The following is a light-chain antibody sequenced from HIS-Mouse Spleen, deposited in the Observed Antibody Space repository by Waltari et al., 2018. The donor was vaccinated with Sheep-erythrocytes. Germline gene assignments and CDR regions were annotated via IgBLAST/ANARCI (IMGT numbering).Light chain of an antibody. Sequence: SSELTQPPSVSVSPCSGDKLGDKYACWYQQKPGQSPLLVIYQDTKRPSWIPERFSGSNAGNTATLTISGTQAMDEADDYCQAWDSSIVVFGGGTKLTVL. CDR1: KLGDKY. J-gene: IGLJ2*01. CDR2: QDT. V-gene: IGLV3-1*01. CDR3: QAWDSSIVV.